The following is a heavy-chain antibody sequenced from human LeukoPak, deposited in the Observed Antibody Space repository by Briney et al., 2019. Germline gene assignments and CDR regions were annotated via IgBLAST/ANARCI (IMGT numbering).Heavy chain of an antibody. CDR2: IYPGDSDT. CDR3: AVGGYYDSSGYYPTAFDY. CDR1: GYSFTSYW. J-gene: IGHJ4*02. V-gene: IGHV5-51*01. Sequence: GESLKISCKGSGYSFTSYWIGWVRQIPGKGLEWMGIIYPGDSDTRNSPSFQGQVTISAEKSISTAYLQWSSLKASDTAMYYCAVGGYYDSSGYYPTAFDYWGQGTLVTVSS. D-gene: IGHD3-22*01.